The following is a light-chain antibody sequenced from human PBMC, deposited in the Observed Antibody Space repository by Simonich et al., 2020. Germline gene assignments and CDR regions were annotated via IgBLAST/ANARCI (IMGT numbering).Light chain of an antibody. Sequence: DIVMTQSPDSLAVSLGERATINFKSSQSVLYSSNNKNYFAWYQQKPGQPPKLLIYVDSTRESGVPDRFSGSGSGTDFTLTISSLQAEDVAVYYCQQYYSTPFTFGPGTKVDIK. CDR3: QQYYSTPFT. CDR2: VDS. V-gene: IGKV4-1*01. J-gene: IGKJ3*01. CDR1: QSVLYSSNNKNY.